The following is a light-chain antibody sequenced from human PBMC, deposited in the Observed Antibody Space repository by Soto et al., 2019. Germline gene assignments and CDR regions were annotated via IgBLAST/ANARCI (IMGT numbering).Light chain of an antibody. V-gene: IGKV3-11*01. J-gene: IGKJ4*01. CDR2: EAS. Sequence: EIVLTQSPATLSLSPGERATLSCRASQFINTYVAWYQHRPGQGPRLLIYEASKRATGIPARFSGSGSGTDFTLTINNLETEDFGIYYCQQRHTWPTTFGGGAKVEI. CDR3: QQRHTWPTT. CDR1: QFINTY.